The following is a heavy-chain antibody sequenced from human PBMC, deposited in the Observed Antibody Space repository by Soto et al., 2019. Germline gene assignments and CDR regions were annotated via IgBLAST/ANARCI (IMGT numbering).Heavy chain of an antibody. V-gene: IGHV4-59*08. D-gene: IGHD3-10*01. Sequence: SETLSLTCTVSGGSISGYSWTWIRQPPGKGLEWIGSIHSSGSTYYNPPLRGRVTVSLDTPKNQFSLTLTSVTAADTAVYYCARRNSGSGRMDYWGQGTLVTVSS. CDR2: IHSSGST. CDR1: GGSISGYS. J-gene: IGHJ4*02. CDR3: ARRNSGSGRMDY.